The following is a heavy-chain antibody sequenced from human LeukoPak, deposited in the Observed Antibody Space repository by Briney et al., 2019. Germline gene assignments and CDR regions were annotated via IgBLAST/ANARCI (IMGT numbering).Heavy chain of an antibody. V-gene: IGHV3-30*18. J-gene: IGHJ4*02. D-gene: IGHD6-19*01. Sequence: GRSLRLSCVASGFTFSSYGMHWVRQAPGKGLEWVAVISYDGSNKYYADSVKGRFTISRDNSKNTLYLQMNSLRAEDTAVYYCAKGVGYSSGWYTNRGQGTLVTVSS. CDR2: ISYDGSNK. CDR1: GFTFSSYG. CDR3: AKGVGYSSGWYTN.